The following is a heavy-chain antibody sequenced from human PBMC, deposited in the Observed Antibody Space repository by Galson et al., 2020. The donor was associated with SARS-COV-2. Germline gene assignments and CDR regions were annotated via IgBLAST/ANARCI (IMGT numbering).Heavy chain of an antibody. V-gene: IGHV3-7*03. D-gene: IGHD2-2*01. CDR1: GFTFSSYW. CDR2: IKQDGSEK. CDR3: ARVAAPECSSTSCYGVGSNYVAFDI. Sequence: GGSLRLSCAASGFTFSSYWMSWVRQAPGKGLEWVANIKQDGSEKYYVDSVKGRFTISRDNAKNSLYLQMNSLRAEDTAVYYCARVAAPECSSTSCYGVGSNYVAFDIWGQGTMVTVSS. J-gene: IGHJ3*02.